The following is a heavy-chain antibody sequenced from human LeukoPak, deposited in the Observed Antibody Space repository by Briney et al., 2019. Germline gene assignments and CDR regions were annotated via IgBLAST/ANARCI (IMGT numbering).Heavy chain of an antibody. CDR1: GGSITTTNW. D-gene: IGHD6-13*01. CDR3: ARSSSSWIFDY. CDR2: IYHSGST. V-gene: IGHV4-4*02. J-gene: IGHJ4*02. Sequence: SGTLSLTCAVSGGSITTTNWWSWVRQPPGKGLEWIGEIYHSGSTNYNPSLKSRVTISVDKSKNQFSLKLSSVTAADTAVYYCARSSSSWIFDYWGQGTLVTVSS.